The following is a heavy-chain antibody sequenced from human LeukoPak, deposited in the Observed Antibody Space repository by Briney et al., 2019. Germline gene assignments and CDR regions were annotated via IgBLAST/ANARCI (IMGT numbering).Heavy chain of an antibody. CDR1: GGSISSYY. CDR3: ARASGTTEGYYYYYGMDV. D-gene: IGHD1-1*01. V-gene: IGHV4-59*01. CDR2: IYYSGST. J-gene: IGHJ6*02. Sequence: SETLSLTCTVSGGSISSYYWSWIRQPPGKGLEWIGYIYYSGSTNYNPSLKSRVTISVDTSKNQFSLKLSSVTAADTAVYYCARASGTTEGYYYYYGMDVWGQGTTVTVSS.